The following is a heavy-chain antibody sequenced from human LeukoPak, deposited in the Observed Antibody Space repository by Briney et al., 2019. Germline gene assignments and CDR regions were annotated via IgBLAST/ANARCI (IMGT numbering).Heavy chain of an antibody. CDR2: ISSTSTYI. V-gene: IGHV3-21*01. Sequence: PGGSLRLSCAASGFTFSSYSMNWVRQAPGKGLEWVSSISSTSTYIYYADSVKGRFTISRDNAKNSLYLQMNSLRAGDTAVYYCARALRFDWLSAYWGQGTLVTVSS. J-gene: IGHJ4*02. D-gene: IGHD3-9*01. CDR3: ARALRFDWLSAY. CDR1: GFTFSSYS.